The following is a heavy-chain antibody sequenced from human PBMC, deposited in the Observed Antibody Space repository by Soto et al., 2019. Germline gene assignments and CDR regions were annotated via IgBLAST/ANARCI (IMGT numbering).Heavy chain of an antibody. Sequence: EVQLLESGGGLVQPGGSLRLSCSASGFSFSRYVMNWVRQAPGKGLEWVSFISGSGGATYYADSVKGRFTISRDNSKNTLYLQMNSLRAEDTAVYYCAKGEYFDYVLSFDSWGQGTLVTVSS. CDR3: AKGEYFDYVLSFDS. CDR1: GFSFSRYV. V-gene: IGHV3-23*01. J-gene: IGHJ4*02. CDR2: ISGSGGAT. D-gene: IGHD3-9*01.